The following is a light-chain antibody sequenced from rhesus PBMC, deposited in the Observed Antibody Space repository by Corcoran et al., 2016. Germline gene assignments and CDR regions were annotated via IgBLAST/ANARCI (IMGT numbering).Light chain of an antibody. CDR3: LQYSSSPFT. CDR1: QGISSW. J-gene: IGKJ3*01. Sequence: DIQMTQSPSSLSASVGDKVTITCHASQGISSWLAWYQQKPEKAPKLLIYKAASLQSGVPSRFSGSGSGTYYTLTISSLQSEDFATYYCLQYSSSPFTFGPVTKLDIK. CDR2: KAA. V-gene: IGKV1-22*01.